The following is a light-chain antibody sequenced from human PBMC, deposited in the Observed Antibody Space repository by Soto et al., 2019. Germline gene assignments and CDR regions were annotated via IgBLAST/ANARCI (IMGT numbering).Light chain of an antibody. CDR2: GAS. Sequence: EIVMTQSPATPSVSPGERATLSCRASQRISSNLAWYQQKPGQAPRLLIFGASTRATGVPVRFSGSGSGTEFTLTISSLQSEDFAVYYCQQYNNWPRTFGQGTKVDIK. CDR1: QRISSN. CDR3: QQYNNWPRT. V-gene: IGKV3-15*01. J-gene: IGKJ1*01.